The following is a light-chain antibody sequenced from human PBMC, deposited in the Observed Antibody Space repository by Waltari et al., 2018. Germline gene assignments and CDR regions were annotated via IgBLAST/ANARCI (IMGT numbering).Light chain of an antibody. CDR2: GQN. J-gene: IGLJ1*01. V-gene: IGLV3-19*01. Sequence: SSELTQDPAVSVALGQTVRNTCQGDSLRSYYANWYQQKAGQAPILVIYGQNNRPSGIPDRFSGSYSGRTASLTITGAQAEDEADYYCSSRDSGAHRHVFGTGTKVTVL. CDR3: SSRDSGAHRHV. CDR1: SLRSYY.